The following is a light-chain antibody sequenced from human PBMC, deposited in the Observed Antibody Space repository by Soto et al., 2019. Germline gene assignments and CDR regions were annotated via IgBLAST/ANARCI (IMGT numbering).Light chain of an antibody. Sequence: EIVLTQCPDTLSLSRVERATLSCSAXQSVIGNLAWYRQKPGHAPRLXIXGQXTRATGIPARFIGSGSGKEFTLNISSLQSEYFAAYYCQQYNKWPTWTFGQGTKVDIK. CDR3: QQYNKWPTWT. CDR1: QSVIGN. J-gene: IGKJ1*01. CDR2: GQX. V-gene: IGKV3-15*01.